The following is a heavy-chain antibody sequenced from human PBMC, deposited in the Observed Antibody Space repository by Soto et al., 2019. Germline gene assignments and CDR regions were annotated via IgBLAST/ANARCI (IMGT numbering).Heavy chain of an antibody. CDR1: GFTFSRYA. CDR2: INSNGDIT. J-gene: IGHJ6*02. CDR3: VNDPSCWSPWVGMDV. V-gene: IGHV3-64D*06. D-gene: IGHD2-2*01. Sequence: PRGSLRLSCSASGFTFSRYAMHWVRQAPGKGLAYVSGINSNGDITYYADSVKGRFTISRDNSKNTLYLQMSSLRAEDTAVYYCVNDPSCWSPWVGMDVCGQGTTVIVS.